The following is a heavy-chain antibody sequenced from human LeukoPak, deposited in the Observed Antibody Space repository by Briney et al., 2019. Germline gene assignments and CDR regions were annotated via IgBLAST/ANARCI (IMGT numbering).Heavy chain of an antibody. V-gene: IGHV3-30*03. CDR1: GFTFSRHG. CDR3: ARDGGYNYGMDV. CDR2: ISNDGSRK. Sequence: GGSLRLSCAPSGFTFSRHGMHWVRQAPGKGLEWVAIISNDGSRKYYAHSVEGRFTISRDNAKNSLYLQMNSLRAEDTAVYYCARDGGYNYGMDVWGQGTTVTVSS. D-gene: IGHD2-2*02. J-gene: IGHJ6*02.